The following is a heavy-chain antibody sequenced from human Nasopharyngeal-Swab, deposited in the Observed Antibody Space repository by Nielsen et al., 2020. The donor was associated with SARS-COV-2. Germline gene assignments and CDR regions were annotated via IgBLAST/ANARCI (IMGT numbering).Heavy chain of an antibody. D-gene: IGHD3-16*01. J-gene: IGHJ4*02. CDR2: ISSSSSTL. Sequence: GESLKISCAASGFTFSSYSMNWVRQAPGKGLEWVSYISSSSSTLYYADSVKGRFTISRDNAKNSLYLQMNSLRAEDTAVYYCAKDRMITPASPFFDYWGQGTLVTVSS. V-gene: IGHV3-48*01. CDR3: AKDRMITPASPFFDY. CDR1: GFTFSSYS.